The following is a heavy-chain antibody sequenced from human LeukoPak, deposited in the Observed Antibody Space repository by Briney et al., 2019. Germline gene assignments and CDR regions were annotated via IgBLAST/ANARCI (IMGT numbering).Heavy chain of an antibody. D-gene: IGHD6-13*01. CDR3: GRGGKVEQLVLAR. Sequence: GGSLRLSCAASGFTFTTYWMSWVRQAPGKGLEWVANIKQDGTEKYYVDSVKGRFTISRDNAKNTLYLQMNSLRAEDTAVYYCGRGGKVEQLVLARWGQGSLVTVSS. V-gene: IGHV3-7*01. CDR1: GFTFTTYW. CDR2: IKQDGTEK. J-gene: IGHJ4*02.